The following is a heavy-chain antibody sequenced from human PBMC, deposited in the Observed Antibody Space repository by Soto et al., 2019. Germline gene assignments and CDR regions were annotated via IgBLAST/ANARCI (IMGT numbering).Heavy chain of an antibody. D-gene: IGHD1-1*01. J-gene: IGHJ2*01. CDR3: AGAQYRNGLRYFEL. CDR1: GYTFTNYD. CDR2: ISGYNGAT. V-gene: IGHV1-18*01. Sequence: QVQLVQSGDEVKKPGASVKFSCKASGYTFTNYDISWLRQAPGQGLEWMAWISGYNGATEFERKFQGRVTMTTDTSTSTAYMELRSLTSNDPAVYYCAGAQYRNGLRYFELWGRGTLVIVAS.